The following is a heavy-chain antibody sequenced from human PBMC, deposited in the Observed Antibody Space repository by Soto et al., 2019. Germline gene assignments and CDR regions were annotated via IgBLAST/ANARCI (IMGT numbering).Heavy chain of an antibody. CDR3: TRGGTTTTYWGLFSY. Sequence: EVQLVESGGGLVQPGGSLRLSFAASGFTFSNYWIHWVRQVPGKGLVWVSRVNSDGTSTSYADFVKGRFTITRDNAKNTVYLQMDNLGADDTAVYYCTRGGTTTTYWGLFSYWGQGAMVAVSS. CDR1: GFTFSNYW. CDR2: VNSDGTST. V-gene: IGHV3-74*03. J-gene: IGHJ4*02. D-gene: IGHD7-27*01.